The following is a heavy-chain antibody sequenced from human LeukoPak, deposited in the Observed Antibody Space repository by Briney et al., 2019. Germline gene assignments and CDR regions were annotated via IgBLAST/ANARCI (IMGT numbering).Heavy chain of an antibody. J-gene: IGHJ6*03. CDR2: MNPNSGNT. CDR1: GYTFTSYD. Sequence: GASVKVSCKASGYTFTSYDINWVRQATGQGLEGMGWMNPNSGNTGYAQKFQGRVTMTRNTSISTAYMELSSLRSEDTAVYYCARWSAFLYYYYMDVWGKGTTVTVSS. D-gene: IGHD2/OR15-2a*01. V-gene: IGHV1-8*01. CDR3: ARWSAFLYYYYMDV.